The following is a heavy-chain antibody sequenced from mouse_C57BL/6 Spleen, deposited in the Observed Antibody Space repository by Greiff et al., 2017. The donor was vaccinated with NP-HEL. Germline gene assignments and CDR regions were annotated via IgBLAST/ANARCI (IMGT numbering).Heavy chain of an antibody. D-gene: IGHD3-2*02. J-gene: IGHJ4*01. V-gene: IGHV1-50*01. CDR2: IDPSDSYT. CDR1: GYTFTSYW. Sequence: QVQLQQPGAELVKPGASVKLSCKASGYTFTSYWMQWVKQRPGQGLEWIGEIDPSDSYTNYNQKFKGKATLTVDTSSSTAYMQLSSLTSEDSAVYYCARGAAQAPYYYAMDYWGQGTSVTVSS. CDR3: ARGAAQAPYYYAMDY.